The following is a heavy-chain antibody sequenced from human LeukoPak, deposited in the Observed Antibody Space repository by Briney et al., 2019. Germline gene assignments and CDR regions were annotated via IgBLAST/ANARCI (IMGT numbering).Heavy chain of an antibody. CDR2: ISFDGNSK. Sequence: GGSLRLSCAASGFTFGSYPLHWVRQAPGKGLEWVAVISFDGNSKYYADSVKGRFTISRDNAKESVYLQMNSLRDEDTAVYYCVRESGHYSDNSGFYPWGQGTLVTVSS. CDR1: GFTFGSYP. CDR3: VRESGHYSDNSGFYP. J-gene: IGHJ5*02. D-gene: IGHD3-22*01. V-gene: IGHV3-30-3*01.